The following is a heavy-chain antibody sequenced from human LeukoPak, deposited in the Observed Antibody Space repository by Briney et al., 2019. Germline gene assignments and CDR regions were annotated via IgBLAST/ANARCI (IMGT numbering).Heavy chain of an antibody. CDR1: GYTFTCYY. Sequence: WASVKVSCKSSGYTFTCYYIHWVRQPPGQGLEWMGWINPTSGGTNYAHKFQGRVTMTRDTSISTSYMELSRLRSEDTAVYYCARGIRASTRTKGANRPADYYYYLDVWGKGTTVTVSS. CDR2: INPTSGGT. J-gene: IGHJ6*03. V-gene: IGHV1-2*07. CDR3: ARGIRASTRTKGANRPADYYYYLDV. D-gene: IGHD1-26*01.